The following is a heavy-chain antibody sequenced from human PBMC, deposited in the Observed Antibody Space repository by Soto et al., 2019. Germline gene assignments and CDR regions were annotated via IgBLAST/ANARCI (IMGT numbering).Heavy chain of an antibody. CDR2: IRSKANSYAT. V-gene: IGHV3-73*01. J-gene: IGHJ5*02. D-gene: IGHD2-15*01. CDR1: GFTFSGSA. Sequence: EVQLVESGGGLVQPGGSLKLSCAASGFTFSGSAMHWVRQASGKGLEWVGRIRSKANSYATAYAASVKGRFTISRDDLKNTAYLQMNSLKTEETAVYYCAEVLGVVVVAQFNWFDPWGQGTLVTVSS. CDR3: AEVLGVVVVAQFNWFDP.